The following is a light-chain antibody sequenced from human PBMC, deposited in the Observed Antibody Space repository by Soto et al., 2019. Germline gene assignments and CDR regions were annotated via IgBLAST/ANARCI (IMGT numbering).Light chain of an antibody. CDR2: KAS. Sequence: DIQMTQSPSTLSASVGDRVTITCRASQSISSWLAWYQQKPGKAPKLLIYKASSLETGVPSRFSGSGSGTEITLTISSLQPDDFATYYCQHYNSYGTFGQGTKVDIK. V-gene: IGKV1-5*03. CDR1: QSISSW. CDR3: QHYNSYGT. J-gene: IGKJ1*01.